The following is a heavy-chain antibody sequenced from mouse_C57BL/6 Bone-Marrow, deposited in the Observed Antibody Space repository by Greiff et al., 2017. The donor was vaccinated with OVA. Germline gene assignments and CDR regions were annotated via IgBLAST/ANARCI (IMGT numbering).Heavy chain of an antibody. J-gene: IGHJ2*01. CDR2: IRSKSNNYAT. D-gene: IGHD4-1*01. CDR1: GFSFNTYA. V-gene: IGHV10-1*01. Sequence: EVKVVESGGGLVQPKGSLKLSCAASGFSFNTYAMNWVRQAPGKGLEWVARIRSKSNNYATYYADSVKDRFTISRDDSESMLYLQMNDVKAEDTAVYYCVRHPLTGSFDYWGQGTTLTVSS. CDR3: VRHPLTGSFDY.